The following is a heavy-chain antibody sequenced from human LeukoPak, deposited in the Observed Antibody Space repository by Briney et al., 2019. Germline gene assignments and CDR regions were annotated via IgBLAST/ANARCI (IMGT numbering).Heavy chain of an antibody. J-gene: IGHJ3*02. V-gene: IGHV1-18*01. CDR3: AKDYPYYYGSGSYPGDAFDI. D-gene: IGHD3-10*01. CDR1: GYTFTSYG. CDR2: ISAYNGNT. Sequence: ASVKVSCKASGYTFTSYGISWVRQAPGQGLEWMGWISAYNGNTSYAQKLQGRVTMTTDTSTSTAYMELRSLRSDDTAVYYCAKDYPYYYGSGSYPGDAFDIWGQGTMVTVSS.